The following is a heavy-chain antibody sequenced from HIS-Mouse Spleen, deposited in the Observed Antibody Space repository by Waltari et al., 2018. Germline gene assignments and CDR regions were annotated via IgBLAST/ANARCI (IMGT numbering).Heavy chain of an antibody. V-gene: IGHV3-9*01. Sequence: EVQLVESGGGLVQPGRSLRLSCAASGFTFDDYAMHWVRQAPGKGLEWVSGISWNSGSIGYADSVKGRFTISRDNAKNSLYLQMNSLRAEDTAVYYCAKDKHHAFDYWGQGTLVTVSS. CDR1: GFTFDDYA. J-gene: IGHJ4*02. CDR2: ISWNSGSI. CDR3: AKDKHHAFDY.